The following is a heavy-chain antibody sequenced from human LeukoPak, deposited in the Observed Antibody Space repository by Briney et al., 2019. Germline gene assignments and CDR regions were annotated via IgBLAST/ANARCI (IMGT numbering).Heavy chain of an antibody. CDR2: IGGSGDST. CDR3: AKDWSSSWDY. Sequence: PGGSLRLSCAASGFTFSSYAMSWVRQAPGKGLEWVSAIGGSGDSTYYADSVKGRFTISRDNSKNTLYRQMNSLRAEDTAVYYCAKDWSSSWDYWGQGTLVTVSS. J-gene: IGHJ4*02. V-gene: IGHV3-23*01. CDR1: GFTFSSYA. D-gene: IGHD6-13*01.